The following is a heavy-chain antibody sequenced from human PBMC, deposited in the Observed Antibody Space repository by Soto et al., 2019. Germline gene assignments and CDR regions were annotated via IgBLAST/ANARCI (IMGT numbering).Heavy chain of an antibody. CDR3: ARDPGHSADSSGYYYP. Sequence: ASVKVSCKASGYTFTSYYMHWVRQAPGQGLEWMGIINPSGGSTSYAQKFQGRVTMTRDTSTSTVYMELSSLRSEDTAVYYCARDPGHSADSSGYYYPWGQGTLVTVS. J-gene: IGHJ5*02. D-gene: IGHD3-22*01. CDR2: INPSGGST. V-gene: IGHV1-46*01. CDR1: GYTFTSYY.